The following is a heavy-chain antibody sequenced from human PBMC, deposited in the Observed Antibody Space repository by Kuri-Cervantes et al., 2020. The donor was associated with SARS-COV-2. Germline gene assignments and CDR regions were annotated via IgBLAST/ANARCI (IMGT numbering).Heavy chain of an antibody. CDR2: INWNGSNT. V-gene: IGHV3-20*04. D-gene: IGHD3-3*01. CDR1: GFTFDGYG. CDR3: ARDWGAIFGVATQFDY. Sequence: GESLKISCAASGFTFDGYGMSWVRQAPGKGLEWVSGINWNGSNTGYAHSVKGRFTISRDNAKNSLYLQMNSLRVEDTALYYCARDWGAIFGVATQFDYWGQGTLVTVSS. J-gene: IGHJ4*02.